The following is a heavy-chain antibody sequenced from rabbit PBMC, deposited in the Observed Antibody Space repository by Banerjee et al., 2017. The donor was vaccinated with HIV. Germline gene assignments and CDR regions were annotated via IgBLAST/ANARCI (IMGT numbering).Heavy chain of an antibody. V-gene: IGHV1S45*01. CDR2: IYNGDGST. CDR1: GFTISSRDC. J-gene: IGHJ4*01. Sequence: QQQLVESGGGLVKPGASLTLTCKASGFTISSRDCICWVRQAPGKRPEWIACIYNGDGSTYYASWVNGRFTISKTSSTTVTLQMTSLTAADTATYFCARDQPADGGFSLNLWGQGTLVTVS. CDR3: ARDQPADGGFSLNL. D-gene: IGHD7-1*01.